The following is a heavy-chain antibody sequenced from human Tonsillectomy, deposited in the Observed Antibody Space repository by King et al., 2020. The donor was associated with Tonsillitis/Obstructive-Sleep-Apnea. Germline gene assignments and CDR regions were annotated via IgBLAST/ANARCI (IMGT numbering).Heavy chain of an antibody. CDR2: IYYSGST. CDR3: ARDMVLEAGGDALDI. J-gene: IGHJ3*02. Sequence: QLQESGPGLVKPSETLSLTCTVSGGPISSSYWSWIRQPPGMGLEWSGYIYYSGSTNYNPSLKSRVTISVDTSKNQFSLWLSSVTAADTAVYYCARDMVLEAGGDALDIWGQGTMVSVSS. V-gene: IGHV4-59*01. CDR1: GGPISSSY. D-gene: IGHD3-3*02.